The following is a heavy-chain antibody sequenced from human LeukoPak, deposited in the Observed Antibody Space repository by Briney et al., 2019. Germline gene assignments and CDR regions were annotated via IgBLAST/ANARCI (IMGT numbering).Heavy chain of an antibody. J-gene: IGHJ3*02. CDR2: ISGSGGGT. CDR1: GFTFNSYA. CDR3: AKDEAVWFGWCFDI. Sequence: TGGSLRLSCAASGFTFNSYAMIWVRQAPGKGLEWVSTISGSGGGTYYADSVKGRFTISRDNSKNTLYLQMNSLRAEDTAVYYCAKDEAVWFGWCFDIWGQGTMVTVSS. D-gene: IGHD3-10*01. V-gene: IGHV3-23*01.